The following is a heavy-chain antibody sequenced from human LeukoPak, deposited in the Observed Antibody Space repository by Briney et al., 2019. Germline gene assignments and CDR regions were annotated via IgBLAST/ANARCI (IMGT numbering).Heavy chain of an antibody. CDR3: ARVRPVAARVAFDI. V-gene: IGHV4-39*07. CDR1: GGSISSSSYY. D-gene: IGHD6-6*01. CDR2: IYYSGST. Sequence: SETLSLTCTVSGGSISSSSYYWGWIRQPPGKGLEWIGSIYYSGSTYYNPPLKSRVTISVDTSKNQFSLKLSSVTAADTAVYYCARVRPVAARVAFDIWGQGTMVTVSS. J-gene: IGHJ3*02.